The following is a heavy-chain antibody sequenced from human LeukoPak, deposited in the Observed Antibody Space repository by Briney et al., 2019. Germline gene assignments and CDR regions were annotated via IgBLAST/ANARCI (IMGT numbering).Heavy chain of an antibody. CDR3: ARGYDIYDY. V-gene: IGHV4-59*01. CDR2: IYYSGST. CDR1: GGSISNYY. D-gene: IGHD3-22*01. J-gene: IGHJ4*02. Sequence: NPSETLSLTCTVSGGSISNYYWSWIRQPPGKGLEWIGYIYYSGSTNYNPSLKSRVTISVDTSKNQFSLKLSSVTAADTAVYYCARGYDIYDYWGQGTLVTVSS.